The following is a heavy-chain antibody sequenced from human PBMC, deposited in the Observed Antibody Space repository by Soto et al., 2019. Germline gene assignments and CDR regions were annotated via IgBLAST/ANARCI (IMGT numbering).Heavy chain of an antibody. D-gene: IGHD1-26*01. Sequence: QVQLVESGGGVVQPGRSLRLSCAASGFTFSGYAMHWVRQAPGKGLEWVAVVSYDGSNKYYADSVKGRFTISRDNSKNTLYLQMNSLRAEDTAVYYCAKGQWELDYWGQGTLVTVSS. J-gene: IGHJ4*02. CDR3: AKGQWELDY. CDR1: GFTFSGYA. CDR2: VSYDGSNK. V-gene: IGHV3-30-3*01.